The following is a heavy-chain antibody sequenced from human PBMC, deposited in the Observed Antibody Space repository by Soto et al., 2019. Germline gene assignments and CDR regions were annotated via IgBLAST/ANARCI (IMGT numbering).Heavy chain of an antibody. D-gene: IGHD2-15*01. CDR1: GFSLSTSGVG. J-gene: IGHJ4*02. V-gene: IGHV2-5*01. CDR3: ARTEGGGYCSGGSCYGVDY. Sequence: SGPTLVNPTQTLTLTCTFSGFSLSTSGVGVGWIRQPPGKALEWLALIYWNGDKRYSPSLKSRLTITKDTSKNQVVLTMTNMDPVDTATYFCARTEGGGYCSGGSCYGVDYWGQGTLVTVSS. CDR2: IYWNGDK.